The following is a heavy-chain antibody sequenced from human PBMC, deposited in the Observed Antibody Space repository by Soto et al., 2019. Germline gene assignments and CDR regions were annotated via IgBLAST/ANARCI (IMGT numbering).Heavy chain of an antibody. CDR3: ARDSRRHFHCTNGVCYRYYYYGMDV. CDR2: ISAYNGNT. V-gene: IGHV1-18*04. D-gene: IGHD2-8*01. Sequence: ASVKVSCKASGYTFTSYGISWVRQAPGQGLEWMGWISAYNGNTNYAQKLQGRVTMTTDTSTSTAYMELRSLRSDDTAVYYCARDSRRHFHCTNGVCYRYYYYGMDVWGQGTTVTV. CDR1: GYTFTSYG. J-gene: IGHJ6*02.